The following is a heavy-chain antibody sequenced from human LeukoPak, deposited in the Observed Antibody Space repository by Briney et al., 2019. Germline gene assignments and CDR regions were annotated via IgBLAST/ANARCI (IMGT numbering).Heavy chain of an antibody. Sequence: SQTLSLTCAISGDSVSSNSADWNWIRQSPSRGLEWLGRTYYRSKWYHDYAISVQSRITINPDTSKNHFSLQLKSLTPEDTAVHYCARGLDTAHDDAFDYWGQGTLVTVSS. V-gene: IGHV6-1*01. CDR2: TYYRSKWYH. CDR1: GDSVSSNSAD. CDR3: ARGLDTAHDDAFDY. J-gene: IGHJ4*02. D-gene: IGHD1-1*01.